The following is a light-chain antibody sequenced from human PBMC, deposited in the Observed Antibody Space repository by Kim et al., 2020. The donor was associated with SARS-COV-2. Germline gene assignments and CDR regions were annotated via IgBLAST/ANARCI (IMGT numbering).Light chain of an antibody. Sequence: ALGQPVRITCQGDSPRSYYASWYQQKPGQAPVLVIYGKNNRPSGIPDRFSGSSSGNTASLTITGAQAEDGADYYCNSRDSSGNHVVFGGGTQLTVL. CDR3: NSRDSSGNHVV. CDR1: SPRSYY. CDR2: GKN. J-gene: IGLJ2*01. V-gene: IGLV3-19*01.